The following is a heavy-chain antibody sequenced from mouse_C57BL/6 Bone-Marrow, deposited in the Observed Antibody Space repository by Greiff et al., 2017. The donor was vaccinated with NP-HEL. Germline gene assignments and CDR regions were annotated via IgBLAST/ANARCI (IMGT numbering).Heavy chain of an antibody. CDR2: IYPRSGNT. Sequence: VKLQESGAELARPGASVKLSCKASGYTFTSYGISWVKQRTGQGLEWIGEIYPRSGNTYYNEKFKGKATLTADKSSSTAYMELRSLTSEDSAVYFCARDDSSGYFFDYWGQGTTLTVSS. CDR1: GYTFTSYG. V-gene: IGHV1-81*01. CDR3: ARDDSSGYFFDY. J-gene: IGHJ2*01. D-gene: IGHD3-2*02.